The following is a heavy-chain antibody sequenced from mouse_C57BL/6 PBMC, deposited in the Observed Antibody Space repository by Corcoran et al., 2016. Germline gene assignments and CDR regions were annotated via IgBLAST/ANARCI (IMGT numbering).Heavy chain of an antibody. D-gene: IGHD2-5*01. CDR2: INPNNGGT. CDR3: ARVMAYYSNYSYYFDY. V-gene: IGHV1-26*01. CDR1: GYTFTDYY. Sequence: EVQLQQSGPELVKPGASVKISCKASGYTFTDYYMNWVKQSHGKSLEWIGDINPNNGGTSYNQKFKGKATLTVDKSSSTAYMELRSLTSEDSAVYYCARVMAYYSNYSYYFDYWGQGTTLTVSS. J-gene: IGHJ2*01.